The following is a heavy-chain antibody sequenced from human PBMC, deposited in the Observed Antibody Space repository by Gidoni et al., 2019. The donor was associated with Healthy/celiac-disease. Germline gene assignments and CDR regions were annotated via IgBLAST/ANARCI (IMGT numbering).Heavy chain of an antibody. CDR2: ISGIGGST. CDR3: AKDTPAMYYDFWSGYFQTIYYYYGMDV. Sequence: EVQLLESGGGLVQPGGSLRLSCAASGFTFSSYAMSWVRHAPRKGLEWVSAISGIGGSTYYADSVKGRFTISRDNSKNTLYLQMTSLRAEDTAVYYCAKDTPAMYYDFWSGYFQTIYYYYGMDVWGQGTTVTVSS. V-gene: IGHV3-23*01. CDR1: GFTFSSYA. D-gene: IGHD3-3*01. J-gene: IGHJ6*02.